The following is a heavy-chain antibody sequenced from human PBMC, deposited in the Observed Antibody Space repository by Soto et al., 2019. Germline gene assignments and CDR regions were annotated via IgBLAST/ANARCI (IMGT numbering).Heavy chain of an antibody. CDR1: GFIFKDFA. D-gene: IGHD3-3*01. CDR3: TKGDSSGYFDPSTGYSTPDH. Sequence: DVQLFESGGGLVEPGESLRLSCAASGFIFKDFAMSWFRQAPGKGLEWVSTITTTDDITYPADSVRGWFTISRDNSANTLFLPMRSLRGDDTATYYCTKGDSSGYFDPSTGYSTPDHWGRGTLVTVSS. CDR2: ITTTDDIT. J-gene: IGHJ5*02. V-gene: IGHV3-23*01.